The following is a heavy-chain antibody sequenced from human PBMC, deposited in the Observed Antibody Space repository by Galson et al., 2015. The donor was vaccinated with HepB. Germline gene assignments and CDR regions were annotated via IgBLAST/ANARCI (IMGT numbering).Heavy chain of an antibody. CDR2: INPNSGGT. V-gene: IGHV1-2*06. CDR3: ARGGIVGATVAPY. Sequence: SVKVSCKASGYTFTGYYMHWVRQAPGQGLEWMGRINPNSGGTNYAQKFQGRVTMTRDTSISTAYMELSRLRSDDTAVYYCARGGIVGATVAPYWGQGTLVTVSS. J-gene: IGHJ4*02. CDR1: GYTFTGYY. D-gene: IGHD1-26*01.